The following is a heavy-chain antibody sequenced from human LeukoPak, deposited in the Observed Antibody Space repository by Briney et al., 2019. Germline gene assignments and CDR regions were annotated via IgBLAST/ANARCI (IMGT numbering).Heavy chain of an antibody. V-gene: IGHV3-74*01. CDR3: ARLRVTGIDY. D-gene: IGHD2-21*02. CDR2: INSDGSST. Sequence: GGSLRLSCAASGFTFSSYWMCWVRKAPGKGLVWVSRINSDGSSTSYADSVKGRVTISRDNAKNTLYLQMNSLRAEDTAVYYCARLRVTGIDYWGQGTLVTVSS. J-gene: IGHJ4*02. CDR1: GFTFSSYW.